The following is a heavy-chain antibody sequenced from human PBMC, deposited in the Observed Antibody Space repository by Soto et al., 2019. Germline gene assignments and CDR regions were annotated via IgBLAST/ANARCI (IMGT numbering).Heavy chain of an antibody. CDR1: GDSISSRNW. Sequence: QVQLQESGPGLVKPSETLSLTCAVSGDSISSRNWWRWVRQTPGKGLGYIGEIHHSGSTNYNPSLKSRVTMSVDKSKIQFTLNLNSVTAADTAIYYCARRKLELMYVGWFDPWGQGTLVT. J-gene: IGHJ5*02. CDR3: ARRKLELMYVGWFDP. V-gene: IGHV4-4*02. D-gene: IGHD1-7*01. CDR2: IHHSGST.